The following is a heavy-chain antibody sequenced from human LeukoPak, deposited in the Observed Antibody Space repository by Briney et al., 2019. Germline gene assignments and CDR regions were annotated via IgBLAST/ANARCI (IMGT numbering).Heavy chain of an antibody. V-gene: IGHV3-64D*09. Sequence: TGGSLILACSASGLTLSSYAMHWGRQAPGKGLGYVSAISSNGGSTDYADSVKGRFTISRDNSKNTLYLQMSSLRAEDTAVYYCTGYSISRRGENFVYWGEGTLVTASS. CDR2: ISSNGGST. CDR1: GLTLSSYA. D-gene: IGHD6-13*01. CDR3: TGYSISRRGENFVY. J-gene: IGHJ4*02.